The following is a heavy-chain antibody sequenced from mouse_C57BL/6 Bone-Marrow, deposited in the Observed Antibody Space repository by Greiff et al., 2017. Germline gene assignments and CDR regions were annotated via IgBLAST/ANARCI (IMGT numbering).Heavy chain of an antibody. V-gene: IGHV1-39*01. J-gene: IGHJ4*01. CDR1: GYSFTDYN. CDR3: ARGYDYDYAMDY. Sequence: QLQESGPELVKPGASVKISCKASGYSFTDYNMNWVKQSNGKSLEWIGVITPNYGTTSYNQKFKGKATLTVDQSSSTAYLQLNSLTSEDSAVYYCARGYDYDYAMDYWGQGTSVTVSS. CDR2: ITPNYGTT. D-gene: IGHD2-4*01.